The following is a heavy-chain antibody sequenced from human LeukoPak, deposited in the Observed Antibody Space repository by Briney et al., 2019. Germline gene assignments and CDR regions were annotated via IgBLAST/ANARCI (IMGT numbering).Heavy chain of an antibody. Sequence: SETLSLTCTVSGGSISSSSYYWGWIRQPPGKGLEWIGSIYYSGSTYYNPSLKSRVTISVDTSKNQFSLKLSSVTAADTAVYYRARLNPADLDYWGQGTLVTVSS. CDR2: IYYSGST. CDR1: GGSISSSSYY. CDR3: ARLNPADLDY. V-gene: IGHV4-39*01. J-gene: IGHJ4*02.